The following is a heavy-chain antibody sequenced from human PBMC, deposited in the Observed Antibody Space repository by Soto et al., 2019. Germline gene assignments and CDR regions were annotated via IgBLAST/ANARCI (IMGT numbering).Heavy chain of an antibody. D-gene: IGHD3-9*01. Sequence: GGSLRLSCAASGFTVSSNYMSWVRQAPGKGPEWVSGIYRGDGTYYADSVKGRFTISRDKSKNTLYLQMNSLRAEDTAVYYCARGAENYDILTGYSEGTLDYWGQGTLVTVPQ. CDR3: ARGAENYDILTGYSEGTLDY. V-gene: IGHV3-66*01. CDR1: GFTVSSNY. J-gene: IGHJ4*02. CDR2: IYRGDGT.